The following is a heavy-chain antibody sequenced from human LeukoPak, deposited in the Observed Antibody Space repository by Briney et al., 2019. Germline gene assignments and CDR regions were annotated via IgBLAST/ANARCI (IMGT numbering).Heavy chain of an antibody. Sequence: GGSLRLSCAASGFTFSSYEMNWVRQAPGKGLEWVSYISSSGSTIYYADSVKGRFTISRDNAKNSLYLRMNSLRAEDTAVYYCARGHSSGYYNWFDPWGQGTLVTVSS. CDR3: ARGHSSGYYNWFDP. CDR2: ISSSGSTI. V-gene: IGHV3-48*03. D-gene: IGHD3-22*01. CDR1: GFTFSSYE. J-gene: IGHJ5*02.